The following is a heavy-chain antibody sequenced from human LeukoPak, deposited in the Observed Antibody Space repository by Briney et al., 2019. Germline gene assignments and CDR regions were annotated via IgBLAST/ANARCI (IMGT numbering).Heavy chain of an antibody. Sequence: PGGSLRLSCAASGFTFSSYGMPWVRQAPGKGLEWVAVISYDGSNKYYADSVKGRFTISRDNSKNTLYLQMNSLRAEDTAVYYCAKDVSSGSLDYWGQGTLVTVSS. CDR1: GFTFSSYG. V-gene: IGHV3-30*18. D-gene: IGHD6-19*01. CDR2: ISYDGSNK. CDR3: AKDVSSGSLDY. J-gene: IGHJ4*02.